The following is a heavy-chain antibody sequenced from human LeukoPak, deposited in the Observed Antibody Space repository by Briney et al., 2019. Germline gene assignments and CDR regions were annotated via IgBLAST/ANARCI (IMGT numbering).Heavy chain of an antibody. CDR1: GGSLSSGGHF. V-gene: IGHV4-31*11. CDR3: ARERRDGHNYSDF. D-gene: IGHD5-24*01. J-gene: IGHJ4*02. Sequence: SETLSLTCAVSGGSLSSGGHFWGWIRQYPGKGLEWIGCISHSGATYYNPSLKSRVTISVDTSRNQFSLELSSVTAADTAVYYCARERRDGHNYSDFWGQGALVTVSS. CDR2: ISHSGAT.